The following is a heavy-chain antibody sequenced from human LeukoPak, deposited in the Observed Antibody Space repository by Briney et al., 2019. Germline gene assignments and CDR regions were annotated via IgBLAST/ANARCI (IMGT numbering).Heavy chain of an antibody. Sequence: GGSLRLSCAASGFTFSDYYMSWIRQAPGKGLEWVSYISSSGSTIYYADSVKGRFTISRGNAKNSLYLQMNSLRAEDTAVYYCARERGYSYGFWWFDPWGQGTLVTVSS. CDR2: ISSSGSTI. D-gene: IGHD5-18*01. CDR3: ARERGYSYGFWWFDP. CDR1: GFTFSDYY. V-gene: IGHV3-11*01. J-gene: IGHJ5*02.